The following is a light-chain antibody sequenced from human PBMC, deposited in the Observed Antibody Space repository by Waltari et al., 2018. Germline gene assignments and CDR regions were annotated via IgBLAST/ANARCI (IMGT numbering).Light chain of an antibody. V-gene: IGLV2-23*01. CDR1: SSDVGSYNL. Sequence: QSALTPPASVSGSPGQSITISCTGTSSDVGSYNLFSWYQQHPGKAPKLMIYEGSKRPSGVSNRFSGSKSGNTASLTISGLQAEDEADYYCCSYTAGSTWVFGGGTKLTVL. J-gene: IGLJ3*02. CDR2: EGS. CDR3: CSYTAGSTWV.